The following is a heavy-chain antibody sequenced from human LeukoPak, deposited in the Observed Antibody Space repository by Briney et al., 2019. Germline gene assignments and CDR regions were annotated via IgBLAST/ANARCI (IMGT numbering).Heavy chain of an antibody. Sequence: PSGTLSLTCGVSGGSISTSLWWSWVRQAPGKGLEWIGEIYHSGSTNYNPSLRSRVTISVDKSQNQFSLKVKSVTAADSAVYYCARKEYGDPSRAFHIWGQGTVVTVSS. CDR3: ARKEYGDPSRAFHI. V-gene: IGHV4-4*02. D-gene: IGHD4-17*01. CDR2: IYHSGST. J-gene: IGHJ3*02. CDR1: GGSISTSLW.